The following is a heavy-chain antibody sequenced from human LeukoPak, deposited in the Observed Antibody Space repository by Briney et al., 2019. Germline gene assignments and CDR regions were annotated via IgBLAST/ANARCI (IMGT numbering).Heavy chain of an antibody. CDR1: GYTFTGYY. Sequence: ASVTVSCKASGYTFTGYYMHWVRQAPGQGREWMGWINPNSGGTNYAQKFQGRVTMTRDTSISTAYMELSRLRSDDTAVYYCARDNRCSYGLNYYYYYYMDVWGKGTTVTVSS. CDR2: INPNSGGT. D-gene: IGHD5-18*01. V-gene: IGHV1-2*02. CDR3: ARDNRCSYGLNYYYYYYMDV. J-gene: IGHJ6*03.